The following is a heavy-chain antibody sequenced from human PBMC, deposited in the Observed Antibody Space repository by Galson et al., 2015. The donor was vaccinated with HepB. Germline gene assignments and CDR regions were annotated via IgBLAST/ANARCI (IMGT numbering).Heavy chain of an antibody. D-gene: IGHD5-24*01. CDR1: GFSFSNYW. CDR2: INSDGTTT. Sequence: SLRLSCAASGFSFSNYWMHWVRQAPGMGLVWVSRINSDGTTTNYADSVKGRFTISRDNAKNMLYLQMNSLRAEDTAVYYCARGDSYFDYWGQGTLVTVSS. CDR3: ARGDSYFDY. V-gene: IGHV3-74*01. J-gene: IGHJ4*02.